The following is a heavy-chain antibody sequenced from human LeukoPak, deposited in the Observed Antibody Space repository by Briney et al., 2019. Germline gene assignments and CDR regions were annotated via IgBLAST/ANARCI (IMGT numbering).Heavy chain of an antibody. D-gene: IGHD5-24*01. Sequence: GGSLRLSCGASGFTVSTNYMSWVRQAPGKGLEWVSLIASSGRNTYYTDSVRGRFTISRDDSKKTLSLQMNSLRVEDTAIYYCAKDIQLSAWGLGTMVTVSS. CDR1: GFTVSTNY. CDR3: AKDIQLSA. CDR2: IASSGRNT. V-gene: IGHV3-23*01. J-gene: IGHJ3*01.